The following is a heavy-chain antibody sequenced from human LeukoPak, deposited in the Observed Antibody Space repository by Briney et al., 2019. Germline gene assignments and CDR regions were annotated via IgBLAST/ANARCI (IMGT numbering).Heavy chain of an antibody. CDR3: ARDLYGDYDY. CDR1: GFTFSTYA. V-gene: IGHV3-74*01. Sequence: GGSLRLSCAASGFTFSTYAMSWVRQAPGKGLMWVSHIDYDGSRTNYADSVKGRFTISRDNAKNTLYLQMNSLRAEDTAVYYCARDLYGDYDYWGQGTLVTVSS. J-gene: IGHJ4*02. CDR2: IDYDGSRT. D-gene: IGHD4-17*01.